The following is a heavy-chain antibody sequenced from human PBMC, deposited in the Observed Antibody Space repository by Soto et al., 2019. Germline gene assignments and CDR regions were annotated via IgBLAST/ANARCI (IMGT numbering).Heavy chain of an antibody. D-gene: IGHD2-15*01. J-gene: IGHJ3*02. Sequence: SETLSFTCTVSGGSISSYYWSWIRQPPGKGLEWIGYIYYSGSTNYNPSLKSRVTISVDTSKNQFSLKLSSVTAADTAVYYCARRLGYCSGGSCYPVAFDIWGQGTMVTVSS. V-gene: IGHV4-59*01. CDR1: GGSISSYY. CDR3: ARRLGYCSGGSCYPVAFDI. CDR2: IYYSGST.